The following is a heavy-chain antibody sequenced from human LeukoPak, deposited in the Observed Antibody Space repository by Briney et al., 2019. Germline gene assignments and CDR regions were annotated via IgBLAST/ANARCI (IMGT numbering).Heavy chain of an antibody. CDR3: AREGGRYGDYDY. CDR2: ISPSTNSM. D-gene: IGHD4-17*01. J-gene: IGHJ4*02. V-gene: IGHV3-11*04. Sequence: GGSLRLSCAASGFTFSDYYMSWIRQAPGKGLEWVSYISPSTNSMYYADSVKGRFTISRDNAKNSLFRQMNGLTAEDTAVYYCAREGGRYGDYDYWGQGTLVTVSS. CDR1: GFTFSDYY.